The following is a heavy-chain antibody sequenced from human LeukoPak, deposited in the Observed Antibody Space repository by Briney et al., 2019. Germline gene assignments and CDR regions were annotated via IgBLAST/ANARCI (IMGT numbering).Heavy chain of an antibody. CDR2: IYYSGST. Sequence: PSETLSLTCTVSGGSISSYYWSWIRQPPGKGLEWIGYIYYSGSTNYNPSLKGRVTISVDTSKNQFSLKLSSVTAADTAVYYCARSYDFWSGYIPGYWGQGTLVTVSS. D-gene: IGHD3-3*01. V-gene: IGHV4-59*01. CDR1: GGSISSYY. J-gene: IGHJ4*02. CDR3: ARSYDFWSGYIPGY.